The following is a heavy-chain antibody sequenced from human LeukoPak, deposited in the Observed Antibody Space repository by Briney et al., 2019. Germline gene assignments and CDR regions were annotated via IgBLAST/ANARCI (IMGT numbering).Heavy chain of an antibody. J-gene: IGHJ6*03. CDR2: INPNSGGT. CDR3: ARGTSLWEGYYYYYYMDV. Sequence: ASVKVSCKASGYTFTGYYMHWVRQAPGQGLEWMGWINPNSGGTNYAQKFQGRVTMTRDTSISTAYMELSRLRSDDTAVYYCARGTSLWEGYYYYYYMDVWGKGTTVTVSS. D-gene: IGHD1-26*01. CDR1: GYTFTGYY. V-gene: IGHV1-2*02.